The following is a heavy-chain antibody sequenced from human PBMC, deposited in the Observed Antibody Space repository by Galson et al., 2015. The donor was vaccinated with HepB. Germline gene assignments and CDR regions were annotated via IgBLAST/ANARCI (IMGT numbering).Heavy chain of an antibody. CDR3: ARDRWDGQWLVLAWFDP. Sequence: SLRLSCAASGFTFSSSSMNWVRPAPGKGLEWVSSISSSSSYIYYADSVKGRFTISRDNAKNSLYLQMNSLRAEDTAVYYCARDRWDGQWLVLAWFDPWGQGTLVTVSS. J-gene: IGHJ5*02. D-gene: IGHD6-19*01. CDR2: ISSSSSYI. V-gene: IGHV3-21*01. CDR1: GFTFSSSS.